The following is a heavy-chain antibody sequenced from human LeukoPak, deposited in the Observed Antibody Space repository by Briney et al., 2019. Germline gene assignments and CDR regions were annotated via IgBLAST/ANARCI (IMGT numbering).Heavy chain of an antibody. J-gene: IGHJ4*02. V-gene: IGHV3-23*01. D-gene: IGHD2-15*01. Sequence: GGSLRLSCAASGFTFSSYAMSWVRQAPGKGLEWVSAISSSGGSTYYADSVKGRFTISRDNSKNTVYLQMNSLRVEDTAVYYCVKRQCSGGSCYFIDYWGQGTLVTVSS. CDR2: ISSSGGST. CDR3: VKRQCSGGSCYFIDY. CDR1: GFTFSSYA.